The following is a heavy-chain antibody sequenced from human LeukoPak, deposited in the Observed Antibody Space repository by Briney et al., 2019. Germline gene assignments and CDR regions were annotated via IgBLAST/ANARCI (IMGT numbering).Heavy chain of an antibody. CDR3: ARDTALYYYGSGSYDPVRQDYYYYYGMDV. Sequence: ASQTLSLTCTVSGGSISSGGYYWSWIRQHPGKGLEWIGYIYYSGSTYYNPSLKSRVTISVDTSKNQFSLKLSSVSAADTAVYYCARDTALYYYGSGSYDPVRQDYYYYYGMDVWGQGTTVTVSS. V-gene: IGHV4-31*03. D-gene: IGHD3-10*01. CDR2: IYYSGST. J-gene: IGHJ6*02. CDR1: GGSISSGGYY.